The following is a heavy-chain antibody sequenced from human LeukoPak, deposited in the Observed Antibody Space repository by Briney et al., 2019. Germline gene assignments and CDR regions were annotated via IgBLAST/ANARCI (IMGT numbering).Heavy chain of an antibody. CDR2: ISSSSSYI. CDR3: ARFFGDYETPYYYYGMDV. J-gene: IGHJ6*02. V-gene: IGHV3-21*01. D-gene: IGHD4-17*01. CDR1: GFTFSSYS. Sequence: PGGSLRLSCAASGFTFSSYSMNWVRQAPGKGLEWVSSISSSSSYIYYADSVKGRFTISRDNAKNSLYLQMNSLRAEDTAVYYCARFFGDYETPYYYYGMDVWGQGTTVTVSS.